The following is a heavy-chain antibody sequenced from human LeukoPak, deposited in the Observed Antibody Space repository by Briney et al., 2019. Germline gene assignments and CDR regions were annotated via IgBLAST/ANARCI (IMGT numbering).Heavy chain of an antibody. Sequence: SETLSLTCTVSGGSVSSGRYYWSWIRQPPGKGLEWIGYIYYSGSTNYNPSLKSRVTISVDTSKNQFSLKLSSVTAADTAVYFCARHGASGSYLYYFDYWGQGTLVTVSS. V-gene: IGHV4-61*01. CDR1: GGSVSSGRYY. CDR3: ARHGASGSYLYYFDY. CDR2: IYYSGST. D-gene: IGHD1-26*01. J-gene: IGHJ4*02.